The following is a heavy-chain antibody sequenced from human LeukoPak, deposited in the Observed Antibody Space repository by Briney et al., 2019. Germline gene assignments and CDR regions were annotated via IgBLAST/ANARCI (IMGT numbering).Heavy chain of an antibody. V-gene: IGHV4-30-2*01. CDR3: ASQEDIVVVPAAIRYPNFLVSGMDV. CDR1: GGSISSGGYS. D-gene: IGHD2-2*02. J-gene: IGHJ6*02. CDR2: IYHSGST. Sequence: NASETLSLTCAVSGGSISSGGYSWSWIRQPPGKGLEWIGYIYHSGSTYYNPSLKSRVTISVDRSKNQFSLKLSSVTAADTAVYYCASQEDIVVVPAAIRYPNFLVSGMDVWGQGTTVTVSS.